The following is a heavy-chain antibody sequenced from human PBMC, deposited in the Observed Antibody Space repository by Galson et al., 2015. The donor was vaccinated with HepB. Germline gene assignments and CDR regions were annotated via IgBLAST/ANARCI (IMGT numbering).Heavy chain of an antibody. Sequence: SLRLSCAASGFTFSSYGMHWVRQAPGKGLEWVAVISYDGSNKYYADSVKGRLTISRDNSKNTLYLQMNSLRAEDTAVYYCAKESSTSCYFCYYYYYGMDVWGQGTTVTVSS. CDR2: ISYDGSNK. D-gene: IGHD2-2*01. V-gene: IGHV3-30*18. J-gene: IGHJ6*02. CDR3: AKESSTSCYFCYYYYYGMDV. CDR1: GFTFSSYG.